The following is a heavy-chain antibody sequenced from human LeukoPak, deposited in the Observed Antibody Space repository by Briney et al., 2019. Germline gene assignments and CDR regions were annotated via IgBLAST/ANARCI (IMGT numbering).Heavy chain of an antibody. CDR1: GFTFSSYA. V-gene: IGHV3-30*01. Sequence: PGGSLRLSCAASGFTFSSYAMHWVRQAPGKGLEWVTVISYDGSNKYYADSVKGRFTISRDNSKNTLYLQMNSLRAEDTAVYYCARDSWSMVRGVSGELDYWGQGTLVTVSS. J-gene: IGHJ4*02. D-gene: IGHD3-10*01. CDR3: ARDSWSMVRGVSGELDY. CDR2: ISYDGSNK.